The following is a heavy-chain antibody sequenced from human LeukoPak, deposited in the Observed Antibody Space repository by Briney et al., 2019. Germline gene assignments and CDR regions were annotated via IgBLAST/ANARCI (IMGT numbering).Heavy chain of an antibody. CDR2: LSGSGSST. D-gene: IGHD3-3*01. CDR1: GFIFNKHA. V-gene: IGHV3-23*01. J-gene: IGHJ4*02. Sequence: GGSLRLSCVASGFIFNKHAMSWVRQAPGKGLEWVSGLSGSGSSTDYADSVKGRFTDSRDNTKNSLYLQMSSLRAEDTAVYYCATDRGWRTSGYYLYYFEYWGQGTLVTFSS. CDR3: ATDRGWRTSGYYLYYFEY.